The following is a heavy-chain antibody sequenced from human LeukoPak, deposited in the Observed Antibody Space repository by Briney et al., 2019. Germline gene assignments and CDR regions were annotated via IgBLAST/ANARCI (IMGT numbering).Heavy chain of an antibody. CDR1: GFTFSSYS. Sequence: GGSLRLSWAASGFTFSSYSVNWVRQAPGQGLESVSSISSSSSYIYYADSVKGQFTISRDNAKNSLYLQMNSLRAEDTAVYYCARGGSYDEYYFDYWGQGTLVTVSS. CDR3: ARGGSYDEYYFDY. CDR2: ISSSSSYI. D-gene: IGHD1-26*01. V-gene: IGHV3-21*01. J-gene: IGHJ4*02.